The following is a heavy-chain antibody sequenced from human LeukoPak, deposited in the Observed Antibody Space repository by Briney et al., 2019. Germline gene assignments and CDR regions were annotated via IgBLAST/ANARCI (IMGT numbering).Heavy chain of an antibody. D-gene: IGHD5-18*01. V-gene: IGHV4-59*01. CDR1: GVSISSFY. Sequence: SETLSLTCTVSGVSISSFYWTWIRQPPGKGLEWIGYIYYSGSTNYNPSLKSRVTISVDTSMNQFSLKLSSVTAADTAVYYCAREKGNSYGYDYWGQGTLVTVSS. J-gene: IGHJ4*02. CDR2: IYYSGST. CDR3: AREKGNSYGYDY.